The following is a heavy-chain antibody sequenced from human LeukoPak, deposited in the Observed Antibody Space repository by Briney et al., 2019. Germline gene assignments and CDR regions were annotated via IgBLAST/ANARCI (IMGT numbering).Heavy chain of an antibody. CDR1: GFTFSSCG. J-gene: IGHJ4*02. V-gene: IGHV3-30*02. Sequence: GGSLRLSCAASGFTFSSCGMHWVRQAPGKGLEWVAFIRYDGSNTYYADSVKGRFTISRDNSKNTLYLQMNSLRAEDTAVYYCAKDQKVRGVIPDYWGQGTLVTVSS. D-gene: IGHD3-10*01. CDR3: AKDQKVRGVIPDY. CDR2: IRYDGSNT.